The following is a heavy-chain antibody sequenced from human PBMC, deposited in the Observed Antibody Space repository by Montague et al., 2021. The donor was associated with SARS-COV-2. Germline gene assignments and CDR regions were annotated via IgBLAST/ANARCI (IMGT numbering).Heavy chain of an antibody. CDR1: GDSVSSNSAT. J-gene: IGHJ6*02. D-gene: IGHD1-1*01. CDR2: TYYRSKWYN. CDR3: TSGREGNYNVMDV. V-gene: IGHV6-1*01. Sequence: CAISGDSVSSNSATWNWVRQSPSRGLEWLGRTYYRSKWYNDYAVSERGRVTINPDTSKNQFSLQLNSVTPEDTAIYYCTSGREGNYNVMDVWGQGTTVTVSS.